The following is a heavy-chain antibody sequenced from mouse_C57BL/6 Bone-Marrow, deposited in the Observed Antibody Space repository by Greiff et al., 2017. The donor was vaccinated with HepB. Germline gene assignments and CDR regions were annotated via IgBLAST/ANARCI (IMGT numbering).Heavy chain of an antibody. CDR2: TFYSGIT. J-gene: IGHJ4*01. Sequence: VQLKESGPSLVRPSQTLSLTCTVTGFSINSDCYWIWIRQFPGNKLEYIGYTFYSGITYYNPSLESRTYITRDTSKNQFSLKLSSVTTEDTATYYCASGRGYDGAMDYWGQGTSVTVSS. CDR1: GFSINSDCY. D-gene: IGHD2-2*01. CDR3: ASGRGYDGAMDY. V-gene: IGHV3-3*01.